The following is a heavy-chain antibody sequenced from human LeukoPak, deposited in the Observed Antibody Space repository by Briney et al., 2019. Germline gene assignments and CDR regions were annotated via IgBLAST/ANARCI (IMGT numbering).Heavy chain of an antibody. J-gene: IGHJ6*02. CDR3: ARGGGLDV. V-gene: IGHV3-7*03. CDR2: INHNGNVN. CDR1: GFTFSSYW. D-gene: IGHD3-16*01. Sequence: GGSLRLSCAASGFTFSSYWMNWARQAPGKGLEWVASINHNGNVNYYVDSVKGRFAISRDNAKNSLYLQMSNLRAEDTAVYFRARGGGLDVWGQGATVTVSS.